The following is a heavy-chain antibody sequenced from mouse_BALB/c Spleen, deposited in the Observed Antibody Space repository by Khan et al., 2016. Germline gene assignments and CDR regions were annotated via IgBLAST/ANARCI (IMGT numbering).Heavy chain of an antibody. CDR1: GFNIKDTY. D-gene: IGHD2-4*01. V-gene: IGHV14-3*02. CDR3: ARRAIYYDYDGGDWFAY. Sequence: VQLQQSGAELVKPGASVKLSCTASGFNIKDTYMHWVKQRPEQGLEWIGRIDPANGNPKYDPKFQGKATITADTSSTTAYLQLSSLTSEATAVYYCARRAIYYDYDGGDWFAYWGQGILVTVAA. CDR2: IDPANGNP. J-gene: IGHJ3*01.